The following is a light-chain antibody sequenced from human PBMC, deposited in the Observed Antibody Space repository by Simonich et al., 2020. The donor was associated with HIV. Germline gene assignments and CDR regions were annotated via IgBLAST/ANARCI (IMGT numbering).Light chain of an antibody. CDR3: QQYYNTPHT. CDR1: QSILYSSNNKNY. CDR2: LAS. V-gene: IGKV4-1*01. J-gene: IGKJ2*01. Sequence: DIVMTQSPDSLAVAVGERATINCKSSQSILYSSNNKNYLAWYQQKPRQPPKLLSYLASTRESGVPDRFSGSGSGTDFTLTISSLQAEDVAVYYCQQYYNTPHTFGQGTKLEIK.